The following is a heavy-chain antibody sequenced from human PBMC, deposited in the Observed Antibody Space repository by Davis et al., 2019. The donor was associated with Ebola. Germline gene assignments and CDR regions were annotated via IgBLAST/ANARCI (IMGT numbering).Heavy chain of an antibody. CDR1: GYTFTSYG. V-gene: IGHV1-69*13. CDR3: ARVRRAGGLELLGYYYYYMDV. D-gene: IGHD1-7*01. Sequence: SVKVSCKASGYTFTSYGISWVRQAPGQGLEWMGGIIPIFGTANYAQKFQGRVTITADESTSTAYMELSSLRSEDTAVYYCARVRRAGGLELLGYYYYYMDVWGKGTTVTVSS. CDR2: IIPIFGTA. J-gene: IGHJ6*03.